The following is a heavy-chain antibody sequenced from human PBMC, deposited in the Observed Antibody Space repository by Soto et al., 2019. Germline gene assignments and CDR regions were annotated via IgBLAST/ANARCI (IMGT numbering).Heavy chain of an antibody. J-gene: IGHJ4*02. CDR3: ACRRRAARSGPSRSSGY. CDR2: IDTDGSTT. V-gene: IGHV3-74*01. Sequence: PGGSLRLSCAPSGFTFSNYWMHSVRQVPGRGLVWVSRIDTDGSTTSYADFAKGRFTISRDNAKSTLSLHMNSLRAEDTAIYYVACRRRAARSGPSRSSGYWGRGCLCGVAS. D-gene: IGHD6-6*01. CDR1: GFTFSNYW.